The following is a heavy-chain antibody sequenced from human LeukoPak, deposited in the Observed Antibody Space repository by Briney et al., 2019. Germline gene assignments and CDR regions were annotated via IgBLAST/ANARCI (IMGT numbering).Heavy chain of an antibody. J-gene: IGHJ5*02. CDR1: GYTFTSNG. CDR3: ARDRDHLEPLHWFDP. CDR2: TSAYNGNT. D-gene: IGHD3-3*01. V-gene: IGHV1-18*01. Sequence: ASVKVSCKASGYTFTSNGISWVRQAPGQGLEWMGWTSAYNGNTNYAQKLQGRVTMTTDTSTSTAYMELRSLRSDDTAVYYCARDRDHLEPLHWFDPWGQGTLVTVSS.